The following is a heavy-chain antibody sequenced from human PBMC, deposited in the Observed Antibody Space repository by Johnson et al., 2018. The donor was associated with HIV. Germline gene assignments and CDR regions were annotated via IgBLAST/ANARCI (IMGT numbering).Heavy chain of an antibody. Sequence: VQLVESGGGVVQPGGSLRLSCAASGFTFSSYGMHWVRQAPGKGLEWVTFIQYDGSNKYYADSVKGRLTISRDNSKNTLYLQMNSLRAEDTAIYYCAKDLNVGELFFPTHDAFDIWGQGTMVTVSS. CDR2: IQYDGSNK. D-gene: IGHD3-10*01. CDR3: AKDLNVGELFFPTHDAFDI. V-gene: IGHV3-30*02. J-gene: IGHJ3*02. CDR1: GFTFSSYG.